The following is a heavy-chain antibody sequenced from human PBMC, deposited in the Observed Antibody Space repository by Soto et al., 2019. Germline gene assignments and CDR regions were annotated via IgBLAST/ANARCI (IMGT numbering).Heavy chain of an antibody. V-gene: IGHV1-46*03. D-gene: IGHD2-21*02. CDR3: ARGGHIAVVTDSFDY. Sequence: ASVKVSCKASGYTFTNYYMHWVRQAPGQGLEWMGIILPSVGGSTYAKKFLGRFIMTRDMSTSTVFMELSSLRSAVTAVYYCARGGHIAVVTDSFDYWGQGTLVTVSS. CDR2: ILPSVGGS. J-gene: IGHJ4*02. CDR1: GYTFTNYY.